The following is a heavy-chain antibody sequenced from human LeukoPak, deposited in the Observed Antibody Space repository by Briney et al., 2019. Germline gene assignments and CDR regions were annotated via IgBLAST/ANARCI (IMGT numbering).Heavy chain of an antibody. Sequence: ASVKVSCKASGYTFTSYAMNWVRQAPGQRLEWMGWINAGNGNTKYSQRFQGRVTITRDTSASTAYMELSSLRSEDTAVYYCARKRLWFGERYGMDVWGQGTTVTVSS. CDR3: ARKRLWFGERYGMDV. CDR2: INAGNGNT. CDR1: GYTFTSYA. D-gene: IGHD3-10*01. V-gene: IGHV1-3*01. J-gene: IGHJ6*02.